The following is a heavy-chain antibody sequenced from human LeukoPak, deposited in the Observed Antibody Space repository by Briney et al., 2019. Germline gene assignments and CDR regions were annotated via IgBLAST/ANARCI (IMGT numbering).Heavy chain of an antibody. J-gene: IGHJ4*02. Sequence: GGSLRLSCAASGFTFCSYTMNWVRQAPGKGLEWVSSISSSSSYIYFADLVKGRFTISRDNAKNSLFLQMNSLRAEDTAVYFSARDRRGGYDWTYYFDYWGQGTPVTVSS. CDR1: GFTFCSYT. V-gene: IGHV3-21*01. CDR3: ARDRRGGYDWTYYFDY. CDR2: ISSSSSYI. D-gene: IGHD5-12*01.